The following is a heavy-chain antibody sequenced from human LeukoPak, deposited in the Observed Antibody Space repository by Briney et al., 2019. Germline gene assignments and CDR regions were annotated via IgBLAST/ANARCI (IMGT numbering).Heavy chain of an antibody. CDR2: IYYSGST. CDR3: ARHRAVRAARPGWFDP. J-gene: IGHJ5*02. CDR1: GGSISSYY. Sequence: SETLSLTCTVSGGSISSYYWSWIRQPPGKGLEWIGYIYYSGSTNYNPSLKSRVTISVDTSKNQFSLKLSSVTAADTAVYYCARHRAVRAARPGWFDPWGQGTLVIVSS. D-gene: IGHD6-6*01. V-gene: IGHV4-59*08.